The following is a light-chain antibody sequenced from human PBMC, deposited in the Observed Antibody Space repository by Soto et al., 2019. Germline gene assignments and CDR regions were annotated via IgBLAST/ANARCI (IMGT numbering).Light chain of an antibody. CDR1: SSDVGGYNY. V-gene: IGLV2-8*01. Sequence: QSVLTQPPSASGSPGQSVTISCTGTSSDVGGYNYVYWYQQHPGKAPKLMIYEDTKRPSGVPDRFSGSKSGNTASLTVSGLQAEDEADYYCSSYADSNSYVFGTGTKVTVL. CDR2: EDT. CDR3: SSYADSNSYV. J-gene: IGLJ1*01.